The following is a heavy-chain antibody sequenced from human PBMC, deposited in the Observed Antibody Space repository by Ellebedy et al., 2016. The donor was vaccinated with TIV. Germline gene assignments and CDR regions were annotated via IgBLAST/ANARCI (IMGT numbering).Heavy chain of an antibody. CDR2: ISYDGSNE. CDR3: AKDGATGTTGGMDV. Sequence: GGSLRLXCAASGFTFSDFGMHWVRQAPGKGLEWVAVISYDGSNEHSTDSVKGRFTISRDNSKNTLYLQMNSLGADDTGIYYCAKDGATGTTGGMDVWGQGTTVTVSS. CDR1: GFTFSDFG. D-gene: IGHD1-1*01. J-gene: IGHJ6*02. V-gene: IGHV3-30*18.